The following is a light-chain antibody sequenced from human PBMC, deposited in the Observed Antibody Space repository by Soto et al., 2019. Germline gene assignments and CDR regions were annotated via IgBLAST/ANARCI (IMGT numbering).Light chain of an antibody. Sequence: QFALTQPASVSGSPGQSITISCTGANSDIGNYDFVSWYRQHPGEAPKVLIFDVSNRPSGISNRFSGSKSGNTASLTIYGLQAEDEADYFCSSYTSTSSFYVFGTGTKVTVL. CDR2: DVS. CDR3: SSYTSTSSFYV. V-gene: IGLV2-14*03. J-gene: IGLJ1*01. CDR1: NSDIGNYDF.